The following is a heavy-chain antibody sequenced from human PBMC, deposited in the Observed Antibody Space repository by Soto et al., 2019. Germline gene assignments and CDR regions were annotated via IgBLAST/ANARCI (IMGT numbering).Heavy chain of an antibody. J-gene: IGHJ4*02. D-gene: IGHD6-19*01. Sequence: AETLSLTCSVSGGSISGSYWSWIRQSPGKGLEWLGYVYYTGSTNYSPSLRSRVSISVDTSKNEFSLRLSSVTAADTAVYFCARSVAVPGAHIDYWGQGTQVTVSS. CDR1: GGSISGSY. CDR3: ARSVAVPGAHIDY. V-gene: IGHV4-59*01. CDR2: VYYTGST.